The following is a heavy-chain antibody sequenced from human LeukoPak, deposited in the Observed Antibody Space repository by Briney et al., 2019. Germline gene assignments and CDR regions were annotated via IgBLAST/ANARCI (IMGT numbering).Heavy chain of an antibody. CDR3: ARVQGGEGY. Sequence: ASVKVSCKASGYTFTSYGISWVRQAPGQGLEWMGWINPNSGGTNYAQKFQGRVTMTRDTAISTGYRELSRLRSDDTAVYYCARVQGGEGYWGQGTLVTVSS. J-gene: IGHJ4*02. V-gene: IGHV1-2*02. CDR1: GYTFTSYG. D-gene: IGHD3-10*01. CDR2: INPNSGGT.